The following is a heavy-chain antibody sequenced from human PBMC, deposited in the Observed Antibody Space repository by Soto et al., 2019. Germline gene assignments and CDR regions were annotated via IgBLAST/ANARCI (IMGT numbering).Heavy chain of an antibody. CDR3: GRDLVLRFLEWLPNPYYYYGMDV. CDR1: GYTFTSYA. D-gene: IGHD3-3*01. J-gene: IGHJ6*02. V-gene: IGHV1-3*01. Sequence: ASVKVSCKASGYTFTSYAMHWVRQAPGQRLEWMGWINAGNGNTKYSQKFQGRVTITADTSTSTAYMELSSLRSEDTAVYYCGRDLVLRFLEWLPNPYYYYGMDVWGQGTTVTVSS. CDR2: INAGNGNT.